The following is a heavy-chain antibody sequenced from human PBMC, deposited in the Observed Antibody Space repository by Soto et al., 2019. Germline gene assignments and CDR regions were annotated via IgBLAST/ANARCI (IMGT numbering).Heavy chain of an antibody. CDR3: AESGSGWWRVLDC. CDR1: GLTFRNYA. CDR2: INDNGENT. D-gene: IGHD6-19*01. J-gene: IGHJ4*02. V-gene: IGHV3-23*01. Sequence: EVQLLESGGGLVQRGGSLRLSCAASGLTFRNYAMSWVRQAPGKGLEWVSAINDNGENTYYVDSVKGRFTISRDNSTHTLFLQMNSLSDEDTAISYGAESGSGWWRVLDCGGQGNLVTVS.